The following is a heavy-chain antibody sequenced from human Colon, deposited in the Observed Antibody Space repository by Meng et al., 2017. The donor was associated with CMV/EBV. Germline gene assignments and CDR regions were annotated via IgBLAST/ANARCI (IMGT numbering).Heavy chain of an antibody. CDR2: IYSGGTT. V-gene: IGHV3-53*01. J-gene: IGHJ6*02. D-gene: IGHD3-3*01. CDR1: GFSVSGSY. Sequence: GESLKISCAASGFSVSGSYLNWVRQSPGKGLEWISVIYSGGTTYYADSVRGRFTISRDDSKNTLYMQMNSLRAEDTAVYYCAKGSLEWLYYGMDVWGQGTTVTVSS. CDR3: AKGSLEWLYYGMDV.